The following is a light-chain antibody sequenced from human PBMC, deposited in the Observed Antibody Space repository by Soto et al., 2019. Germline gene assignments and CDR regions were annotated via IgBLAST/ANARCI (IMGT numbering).Light chain of an antibody. Sequence: DIVMTQSPDSLAVSLGERATINCKSSQSILYISNSKTYLAWYQQKPGQPPKLLIYWASTRESGVPERFSGGGSGTDFTLTISSLLAEDGAVYYCQQYYSTPGTFGPGTKVDIK. V-gene: IGKV4-1*01. CDR3: QQYYSTPGT. J-gene: IGKJ3*01. CDR1: QSILYISNSKTY. CDR2: WAS.